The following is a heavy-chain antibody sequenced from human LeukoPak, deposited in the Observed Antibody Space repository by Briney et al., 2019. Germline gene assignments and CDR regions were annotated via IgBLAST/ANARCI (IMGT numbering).Heavy chain of an antibody. CDR1: GFTFSTYR. CDR2: ISNSSSYI. CDR3: ATDDYGAFDY. V-gene: IGHV3-21*01. J-gene: IGHJ4*02. Sequence: GGSLRLSCAASGFTFSTYRMNWVRQVPGKGLEWVSSISNSSSYIYYADSVKGRFTISRDNAKNSLFLQMHSLRAEDTAVYYCATDDYGAFDYWGQGTLVTVSS. D-gene: IGHD4/OR15-4a*01.